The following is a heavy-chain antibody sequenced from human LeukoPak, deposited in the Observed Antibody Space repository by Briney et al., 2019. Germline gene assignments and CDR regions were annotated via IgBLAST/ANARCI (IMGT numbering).Heavy chain of an antibody. CDR2: INHSGST. V-gene: IGHV4-34*01. Sequence: SETLSLTCAVYGGSFSGYYWSWIRQPPGKGLEWIGEINHSGSTYYNPSLKSRVTISVDTSKNQFSLKLNSVTAADTAIYYCAEYSGSYFYGFDIWGQGTMVTVSS. J-gene: IGHJ3*02. CDR1: GGSFSGYY. D-gene: IGHD1-26*01. CDR3: AEYSGSYFYGFDI.